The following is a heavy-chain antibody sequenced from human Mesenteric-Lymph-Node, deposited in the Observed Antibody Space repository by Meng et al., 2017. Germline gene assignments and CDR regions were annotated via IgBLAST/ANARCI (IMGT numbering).Heavy chain of an antibody. Sequence: QVRLHQSGPGLGKPSRTLSLTCAIPGDSVSSKSAAWSWIRQSPSRGLEWLGRTYYRSKWYNDYAVSVKSRISINPDTSKNQFSLRLNSVTPEDTAVYYCASTENHFWGQGTLVTVSS. J-gene: IGHJ4*02. CDR2: TYYRSKWYN. D-gene: IGHD1-26*01. CDR1: GDSVSSKSAA. V-gene: IGHV6-1*01. CDR3: ASTENHF.